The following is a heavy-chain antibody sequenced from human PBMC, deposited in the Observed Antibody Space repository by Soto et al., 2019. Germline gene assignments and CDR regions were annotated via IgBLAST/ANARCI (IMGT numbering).Heavy chain of an antibody. Sequence: QVQLVESGGGVVQPGRSLRLSCAASGLTFSSYGMHWVRQAPGKGLEWVAVISYDGSNKNYADSVKGRFTISRDNSKNTVYLQMNSLRAEVTAVYYCAKVTYYHDSSGYYIFDYWGQGTLVTVSS. CDR3: AKVTYYHDSSGYYIFDY. D-gene: IGHD3-22*01. V-gene: IGHV3-30*18. J-gene: IGHJ4*02. CDR1: GLTFSSYG. CDR2: ISYDGSNK.